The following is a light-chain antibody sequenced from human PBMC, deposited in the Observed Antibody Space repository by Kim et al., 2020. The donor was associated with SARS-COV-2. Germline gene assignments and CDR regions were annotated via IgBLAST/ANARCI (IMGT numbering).Light chain of an antibody. CDR1: QSVSSSY. V-gene: IGKV3-20*01. Sequence: EIVLTQSPFTLSLSPGERATLSCRASQSVSSSYFAWYQQKPGQAPRLLIYGASTRATGIPDRFSGSGSGTDFTLTISRLEPEDFAVYYCQQYGSSPITFGQGTRLEIK. CDR3: QQYGSSPIT. J-gene: IGKJ5*01. CDR2: GAS.